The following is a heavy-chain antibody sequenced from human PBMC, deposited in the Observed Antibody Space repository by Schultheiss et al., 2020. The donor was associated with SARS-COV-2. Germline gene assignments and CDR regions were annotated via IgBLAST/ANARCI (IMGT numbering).Heavy chain of an antibody. CDR2: IYYSGST. V-gene: IGHV4-30-4*01. CDR3: ASRGVQGVMYYYYGMDV. Sequence: SETLSLTCTVSGGSITSGDYYWSWIRQPPGKGLEWIGYIYYSGSTYYNPSLKSRVAISVDTSKNQFSLKLTYVTAADTAVYYCASRGVQGVMYYYYGMDVWGQGTTVTVSS. D-gene: IGHD3-10*01. J-gene: IGHJ6*02. CDR1: GGSITSGDYY.